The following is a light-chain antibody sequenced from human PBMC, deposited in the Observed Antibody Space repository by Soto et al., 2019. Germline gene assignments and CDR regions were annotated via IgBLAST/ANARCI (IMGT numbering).Light chain of an antibody. J-gene: IGKJ5*01. CDR2: DAY. CDR3: QQRHMWPIT. V-gene: IGKV3-11*01. CDR1: QSFRGL. Sequence: IMLTQSPATLSVSPGERATLSCRASQSFRGLLAWYQQKPGQAPRLLIYDAYNRATGIPPRFSGSGSGTDFTLTISSLEPEDSAVYYCQQRHMWPITFGQGTRLEIK.